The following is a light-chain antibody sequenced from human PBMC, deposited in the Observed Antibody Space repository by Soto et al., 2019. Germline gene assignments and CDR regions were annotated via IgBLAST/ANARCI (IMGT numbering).Light chain of an antibody. CDR2: DVS. V-gene: IGLV2-14*01. J-gene: IGLJ1*01. CDR1: SSDVGGYNY. Sequence: QSVLTQPASVSGPPGQSTTISCTGTSSDVGGYNYVSWYQQHPGKAPKLMIYDVSNRPSGVSNRFSGSKSGNTASLTISGLQAEDEADYYCSSYTSSSTYVFGTGTKVTVL. CDR3: SSYTSSSTYV.